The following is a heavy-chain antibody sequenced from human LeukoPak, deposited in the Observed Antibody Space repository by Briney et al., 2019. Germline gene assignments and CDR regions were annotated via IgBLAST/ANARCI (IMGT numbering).Heavy chain of an antibody. CDR3: ASSGDDSSGCYGS. Sequence: SETLSLTCAVYGGSFSGYYWSWIRQPPGKGLEWIGEINHSGSTNYNPSLKSRVTISVDTSKNQFSLKLSSVTAADTAVYYCASSGDDSSGCYGSWGQGTLVTVSS. D-gene: IGHD3-22*01. CDR2: INHSGST. V-gene: IGHV4-34*01. J-gene: IGHJ4*02. CDR1: GGSFSGYY.